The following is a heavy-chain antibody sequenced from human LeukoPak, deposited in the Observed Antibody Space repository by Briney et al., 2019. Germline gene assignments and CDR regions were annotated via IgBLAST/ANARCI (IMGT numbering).Heavy chain of an antibody. CDR2: IKQEGSEK. CDR1: GFIFRLFL. D-gene: IGHD2-8*02. CDR3: ARLRFVAASGVSPFDY. Sequence: GGSLRLSCAASGFIFRLFLVGLVRQAPGKGLGWVASIKQEGSEKYYVDSVKGRFTISRDNAKNSLYLQLHSLRAEDTAVYYCARLRFVAASGVSPFDYWGQGTLVTVSS. J-gene: IGHJ4*02. V-gene: IGHV3-7*02.